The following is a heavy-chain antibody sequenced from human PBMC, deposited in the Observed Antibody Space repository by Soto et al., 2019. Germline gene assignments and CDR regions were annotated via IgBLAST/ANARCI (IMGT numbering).Heavy chain of an antibody. V-gene: IGHV1-2*04. J-gene: IGHJ3*02. CDR1: GYTFTGYY. Sequence: ASVKVSCKASGYTFTGYYMHWVRQAPGQGLEWMGWINPNSGGTNYAQKFQGWVTMTRDTSISTAYMELSRLRSDDTAVYYCARGREYYDFWSRGRNDVFDIWGQGTMVTVSS. CDR3: ARGREYYDFWSRGRNDVFDI. CDR2: INPNSGGT. D-gene: IGHD3-3*01.